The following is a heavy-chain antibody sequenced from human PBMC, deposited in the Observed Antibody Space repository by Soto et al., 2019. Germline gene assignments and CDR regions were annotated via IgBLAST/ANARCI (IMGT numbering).Heavy chain of an antibody. V-gene: IGHV1-18*04. J-gene: IGHJ3*01. CDR1: GYSFTGYG. CDR3: ARGRGYSLIPVVDDAVDV. CDR2: ITTYNGDT. D-gene: IGHD5-12*01. Sequence: ASLKVSCKASGYSFTGYGINWVRQAPGQGLQWLGRITTYNGDTNYAQNFQGRVTMTTDTSTSTTYMELRSLRSDDTAVYFCARGRGYSLIPVVDDAVDVWGQGTLVTVSS.